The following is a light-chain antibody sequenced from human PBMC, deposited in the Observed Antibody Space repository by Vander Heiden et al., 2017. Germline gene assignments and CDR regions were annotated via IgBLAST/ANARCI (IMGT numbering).Light chain of an antibody. CDR2: AAS. CDR3: QKYNRAPIT. J-gene: IGKJ5*01. V-gene: IGKV1-27*01. Sequence: DIQMNQSPSSLSASVGDRVTITCRASQGISNYVAWYQQKPGKLPELLIFAASTLHSGVPSRFSGSGSGTEFTLTISSLQPEDFATYDCQKYNRAPITCGQGTRLEIK. CDR1: QGISNY.